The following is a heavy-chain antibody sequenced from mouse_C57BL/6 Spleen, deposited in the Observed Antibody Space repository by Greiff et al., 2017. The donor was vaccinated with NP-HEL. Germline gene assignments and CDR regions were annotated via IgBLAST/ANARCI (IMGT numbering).Heavy chain of an antibody. CDR3: ARGLSMMVTTPPMDY. CDR2: IYPGSGNT. CDR1: GYSFTSYY. V-gene: IGHV1-66*01. D-gene: IGHD2-3*01. J-gene: IGHJ4*01. Sequence: VQLQQSGPELVKPGASVKISCKASGYSFTSYYIHWVKQRPGQGLEWIGWIYPGSGNTKYNEKFKGKATLTADTSSSTAYMQLSSLTSEDSAVYYCARGLSMMVTTPPMDYWGQGTSVTVSS.